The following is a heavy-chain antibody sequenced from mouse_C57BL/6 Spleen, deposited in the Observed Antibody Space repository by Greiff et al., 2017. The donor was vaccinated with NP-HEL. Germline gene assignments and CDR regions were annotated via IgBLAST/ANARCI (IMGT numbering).Heavy chain of an antibody. D-gene: IGHD1-1*01. CDR1: GFTFSSYA. CDR2: ISDGGSYT. V-gene: IGHV5-4*03. J-gene: IGHJ4*01. Sequence: EVKLVESGGGLVKPGGSLKLSCAASGFTFSSYAMSWVRQTPEKRLEWVATISDGGSYTYYPANVKGRFTISRDNAKNNLYLQMSHLTSEDTAMYYCATTVVAESYAMDYWGQGTSVTVSS. CDR3: ATTVVAESYAMDY.